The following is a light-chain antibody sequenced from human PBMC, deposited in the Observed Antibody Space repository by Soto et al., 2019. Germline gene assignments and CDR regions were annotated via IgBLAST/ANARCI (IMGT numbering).Light chain of an antibody. J-gene: IGLJ1*01. CDR3: CSFAGTNSFV. CDR2: EVT. V-gene: IGLV2-8*01. Sequence: QSVLTQPPSASGSPGQSVTISCTGTSRHVGGYNYVSWYQQRPGKAPKLIIYEVTKRPSGVPDRVFGSKSGNTASLTVSGLQADDEADYYCCSFAGTNSFVFGTGTKVTVL. CDR1: SRHVGGYNY.